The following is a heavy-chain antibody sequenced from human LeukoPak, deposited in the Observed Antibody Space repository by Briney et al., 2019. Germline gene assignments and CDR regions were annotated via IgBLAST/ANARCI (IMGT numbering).Heavy chain of an antibody. D-gene: IGHD6-13*01. CDR1: GYTFTGYY. CDR2: INPNSGGT. Sequence: ASVKVSCKASGYTFTGYYMHWVRQAPGQGLEWMGWINPNSGGTNYAQKFQGWVTMTRDTSINTAYMELSRLRSDDTAVYYCARGIAAAGWAFDYWGQGTLVTVSS. V-gene: IGHV1-2*04. CDR3: ARGIAAAGWAFDY. J-gene: IGHJ4*02.